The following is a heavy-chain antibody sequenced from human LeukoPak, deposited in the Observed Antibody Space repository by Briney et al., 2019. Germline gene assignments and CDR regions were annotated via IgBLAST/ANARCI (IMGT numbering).Heavy chain of an antibody. Sequence: GASVKVSCKASGGTFSSYAISWVRQAPGQGLEWLGWINPNSGGTNYAQKFQGRVTMTRDTSISTAYMELSRLRSDDTAVYYCARKYYDSSAYNQEAIDYWGQGTLVTVSS. D-gene: IGHD3-22*01. CDR3: ARKYYDSSAYNQEAIDY. CDR2: INPNSGGT. V-gene: IGHV1-2*02. CDR1: GGTFSSYA. J-gene: IGHJ4*02.